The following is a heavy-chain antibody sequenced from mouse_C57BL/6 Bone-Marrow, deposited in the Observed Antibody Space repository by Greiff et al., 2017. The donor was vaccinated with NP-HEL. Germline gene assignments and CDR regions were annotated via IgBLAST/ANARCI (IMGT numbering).Heavy chain of an antibody. CDR1: GFTFSDYG. CDR3: ARHTLSGYFDY. V-gene: IGHV5-15*01. Sequence: EVKVVESGGGLVQPGGSLKLSCAASGFTFSDYGMAWVRQAPRKGPEWVAFISNLAYSIYYADTVTGRFTISRENAKNTLYLEMSSLRSEDTAMYYCARHTLSGYFDYWGQGTTLTVSS. J-gene: IGHJ2*01. CDR2: ISNLAYSI. D-gene: IGHD3-2*02.